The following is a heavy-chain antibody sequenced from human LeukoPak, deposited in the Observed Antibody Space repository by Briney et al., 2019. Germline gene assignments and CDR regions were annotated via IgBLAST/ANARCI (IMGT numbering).Heavy chain of an antibody. CDR3: AKILVVAAAAWFDP. CDR2: IYYSGST. Sequence: PSETLSLTCTVSGGSISSYYWSWIRQPPGKGLEWIGYIYYSGSTNYNPSLKSRVPISVDTSKNQFSLKLSSVTAADTAVYYCAKILVVAAAAWFDPWGQGTLVTVSS. J-gene: IGHJ5*02. CDR1: GGSISSYY. V-gene: IGHV4-59*01. D-gene: IGHD6-13*01.